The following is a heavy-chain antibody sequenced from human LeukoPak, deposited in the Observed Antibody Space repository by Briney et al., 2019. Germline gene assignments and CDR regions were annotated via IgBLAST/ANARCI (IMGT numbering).Heavy chain of an antibody. CDR1: GFSLSTSGVG. CDR2: IYWNDDK. Sequence: SGPTLVNPTQTLTLTCTFSGFSLSTSGVGVGWIRQPPGKALEWLALIYWNDDKRYSPSLKSRLTITKDTSKNQVVLTMTNMDPVDTATYYCTHYQDPPLYYYDSSGKTDYFDYWGQGTLVTVSS. D-gene: IGHD3-22*01. J-gene: IGHJ4*02. CDR3: THYQDPPLYYYDSSGKTDYFDY. V-gene: IGHV2-5*01.